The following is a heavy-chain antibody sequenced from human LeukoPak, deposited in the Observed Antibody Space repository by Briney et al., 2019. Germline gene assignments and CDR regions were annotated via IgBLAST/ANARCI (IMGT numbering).Heavy chain of an antibody. V-gene: IGHV4-59*08. Sequence: SETLSLTCTVSGGSIRSYYWGWIRQPPGKGLEWIGYIYYSGSTNYNPSLKSRVTISVDTSKNQFSLKLSSVTAADTAVYYCARGSGDYWGQGTLVTVSS. CDR1: GGSIRSYY. J-gene: IGHJ4*02. CDR3: ARGSGDY. D-gene: IGHD3-10*01. CDR2: IYYSGST.